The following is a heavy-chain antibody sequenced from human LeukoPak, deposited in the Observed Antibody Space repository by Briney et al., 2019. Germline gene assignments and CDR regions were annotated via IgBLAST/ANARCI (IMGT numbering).Heavy chain of an antibody. CDR2: ISPSGGST. CDR1: GGTFSSNV. Sequence: ASVKVSCKASGGTFSSNVINWVRQAPGQGPEWMGVISPSGGSTTYAQKFQGRVTLTRDMSTSTDYLELSSLRSEDTAVYYCARDNSVRDEAWWFNPWGQGTLVTVSS. V-gene: IGHV1-46*01. D-gene: IGHD5-24*01. CDR3: ARDNSVRDEAWWFNP. J-gene: IGHJ5*02.